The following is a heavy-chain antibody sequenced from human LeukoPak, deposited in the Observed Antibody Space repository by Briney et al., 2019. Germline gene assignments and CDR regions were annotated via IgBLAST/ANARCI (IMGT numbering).Heavy chain of an antibody. CDR1: GGSFSGYY. Sequence: PSETPSLTCAVYGGSFSGYYWSWIRQPPGKGLEWIGEINHSGSTNYNPSLKSRVTISVDTSKNQFSLKLSSVTAADTAVYYCARAQYYYDVSSAFDIWGQGTMVTVSS. CDR2: INHSGST. D-gene: IGHD3-22*01. V-gene: IGHV4-34*01. J-gene: IGHJ3*02. CDR3: ARAQYYYDVSSAFDI.